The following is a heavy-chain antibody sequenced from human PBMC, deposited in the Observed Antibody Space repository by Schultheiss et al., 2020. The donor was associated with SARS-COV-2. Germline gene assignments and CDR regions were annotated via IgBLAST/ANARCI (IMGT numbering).Heavy chain of an antibody. CDR3: ARDHYYDSSGYPIPTDP. CDR1: GFTFSSYA. Sequence: GGSLRLSCAASGFTFSSYAMSWVRQAPGKGLEWVSAISGSGGSTYYADSVKGRFTISRDNSKNTLYLQMNSLRAEDTAVYYCARDHYYDSSGYPIPTDPWGQGTLVTVSS. D-gene: IGHD3-22*01. J-gene: IGHJ5*02. CDR2: ISGSGGST. V-gene: IGHV3-23*01.